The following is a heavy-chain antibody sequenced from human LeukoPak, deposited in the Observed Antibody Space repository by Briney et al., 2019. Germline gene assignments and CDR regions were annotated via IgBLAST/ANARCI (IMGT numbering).Heavy chain of an antibody. V-gene: IGHV5-10-1*01. CDR3: ARVVCSGGSCYTYLLDY. Sequence: GESLKISCKGSGSRFTSYWISWVRQLPGKGLEWMGRIDPSDSYTNYSPSFQGHVTISADKSISTAYLQWSSLKASDTAMYYCARVVCSGGSCYTYLLDYWGQGTLVTVSS. J-gene: IGHJ4*02. CDR2: IDPSDSYT. CDR1: GSRFTSYW. D-gene: IGHD2-15*01.